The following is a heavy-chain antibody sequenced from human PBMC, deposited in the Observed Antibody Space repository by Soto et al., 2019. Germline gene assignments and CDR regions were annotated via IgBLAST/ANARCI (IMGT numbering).Heavy chain of an antibody. Sequence: PSETLCRTCTFSGSSISGYYWTWIRQSPERGLEWIGCIHYSGSANYKPSLNSRLTMSVDRSKRQFSMKLGSVTAADTAVYYCARLAAYYDLSGYFYWGQGTLVNVSS. D-gene: IGHD3-22*01. CDR2: IHYSGSA. J-gene: IGHJ4*02. CDR3: ARLAAYYDLSGYFY. CDR1: GSSISGYY. V-gene: IGHV4-59*08.